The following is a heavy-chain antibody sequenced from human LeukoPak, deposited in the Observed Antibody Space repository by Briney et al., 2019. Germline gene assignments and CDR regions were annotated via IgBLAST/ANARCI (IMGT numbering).Heavy chain of an antibody. V-gene: IGHV3-48*03. CDR1: GFIFSTYA. CDR3: AIRGATGGAFDI. Sequence: GGSLRLSCAASGFIFSTYAMSWVRQAPGKGLEWVSYISSSGSTIYYADSVKGRFTISRDNAKNSLYLQMNSLRAEDTAVYYCAIRGATGGAFDIWGQGTMVTVSS. J-gene: IGHJ3*02. CDR2: ISSSGSTI. D-gene: IGHD1-26*01.